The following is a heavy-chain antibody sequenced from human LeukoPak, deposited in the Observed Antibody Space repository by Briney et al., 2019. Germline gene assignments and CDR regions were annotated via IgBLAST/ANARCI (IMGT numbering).Heavy chain of an antibody. Sequence: PGGSLRLSCTVSGFTVSSNSMSWVRQAPGKGLEWVSSIDSSGGYMFYADSVKGRFIISRDNSKNTLYLQMNSLRAEDTAVYYCAKGAFYYGSGMVGYWGQGTLVTVSS. CDR2: IDSSGGYM. D-gene: IGHD3-10*01. V-gene: IGHV3-21*01. CDR1: GFTVSSNS. J-gene: IGHJ4*02. CDR3: AKGAFYYGSGMVGY.